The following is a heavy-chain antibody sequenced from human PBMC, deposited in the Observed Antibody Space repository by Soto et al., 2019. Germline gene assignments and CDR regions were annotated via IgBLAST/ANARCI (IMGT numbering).Heavy chain of an antibody. CDR3: AGHSRGGYYYDKLPRIDY. J-gene: IGHJ4*02. D-gene: IGHD3-22*01. CDR1: GGSISSSSYY. CDR2: IYYSGST. V-gene: IGHV4-39*01. Sequence: PSETLSLTCTVSGGSISSSSYYWGWIRQPPGKGLEWIGSIYYSGSTYYNPSLKSRVTISVDTSKNQFSLKLSSVTAADTAVYYCAGHSRGGYYYDKLPRIDYWGQGTRVTVAS.